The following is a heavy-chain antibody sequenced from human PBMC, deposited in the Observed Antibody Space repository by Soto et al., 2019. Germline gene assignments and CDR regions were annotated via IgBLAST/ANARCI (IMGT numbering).Heavy chain of an antibody. V-gene: IGHV4-34*01. CDR2: INHSGST. J-gene: IGHJ6*03. Sequence: TSETLSLTCAVYGGSFSGYYWSWIRQPPGKGLEWIGEINHSGSTNYNPSLKSRVTISVDTSKNQFSLKLSSVTAADTAVYYCARGTRRLKDYYYYYMDVWGKGTTVTVSS. D-gene: IGHD5-12*01. CDR3: ARGTRRLKDYYYYYMDV. CDR1: GGSFSGYY.